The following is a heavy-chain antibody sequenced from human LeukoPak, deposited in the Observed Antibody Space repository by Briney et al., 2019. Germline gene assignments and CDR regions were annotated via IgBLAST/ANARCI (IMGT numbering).Heavy chain of an antibody. D-gene: IGHD3-3*01. J-gene: IGHJ4*02. Sequence: PSETLSLTCSVSGGSISGSGYYWGWIRQSPGKGLQYIGSIYYSGSTYYYPPLTSRVTLSVDTFKNQFSLKLSSLTAADTAVYYCARHKFYYFWSFDSWGQGALVIVSS. V-gene: IGHV4-39*01. CDR3: ARHKFYYFWSFDS. CDR2: IYYSGST. CDR1: GGSISGSGYY.